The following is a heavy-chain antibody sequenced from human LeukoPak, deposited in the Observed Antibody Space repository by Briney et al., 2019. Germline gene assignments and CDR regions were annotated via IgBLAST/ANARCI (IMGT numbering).Heavy chain of an antibody. CDR1: GFTFNTYW. J-gene: IGHJ4*02. D-gene: IGHD3-22*01. V-gene: IGHV3-21*01. CDR3: ARRYYDSSGSLGY. Sequence: KPGGSLRLSCAASGFTFNTYWMSWVRQAPGKGLEWVSSISSSSSYIYYADSVKGRFTISRDNAKNSLYLQMNSLRAEDTAVYYCARRYYDSSGSLGYWGQGTLVTVSS. CDR2: ISSSSSYI.